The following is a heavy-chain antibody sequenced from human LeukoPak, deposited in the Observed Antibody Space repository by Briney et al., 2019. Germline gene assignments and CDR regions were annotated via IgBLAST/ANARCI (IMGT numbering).Heavy chain of an antibody. CDR3: ATTYYYDSSGYFHGY. J-gene: IGHJ4*02. CDR1: GGSISSYY. V-gene: IGHV4-59*08. CDR2: IYYSGST. Sequence: SETLSLTCTVSGGSISSYYWSWIRQPPGKGLEWIGYIYYSGSTKYNPSLRSRVTISADTSKNQFSLKLSSVTAADTAVYYCATTYYYDSSGYFHGYWGQGTLVTVSS. D-gene: IGHD3-22*01.